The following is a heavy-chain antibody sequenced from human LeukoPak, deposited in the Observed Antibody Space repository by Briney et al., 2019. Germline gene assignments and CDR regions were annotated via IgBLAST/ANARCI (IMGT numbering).Heavy chain of an antibody. CDR1: GYTFTGYY. Sequence: GATVKISCKASGYTFTGYYMHWVRQAPGQGLEWMGWINPNSGGTNYAQKFQGRVTMTRDTSISTAYMELSRLRSDDTAVYYCATSGYCSGGSCYSESDFDYWGQGTLVTVSS. CDR2: INPNSGGT. J-gene: IGHJ4*02. CDR3: ATSGYCSGGSCYSESDFDY. D-gene: IGHD2-15*01. V-gene: IGHV1-2*02.